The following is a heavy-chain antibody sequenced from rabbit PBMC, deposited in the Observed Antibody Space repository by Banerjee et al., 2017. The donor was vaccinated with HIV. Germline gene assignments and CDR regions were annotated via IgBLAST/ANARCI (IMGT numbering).Heavy chain of an antibody. Sequence: QSLEESGGDLVKPGASLTLTCTVSGFSFNSSYWICWVRQAPGKGLEWIACIDAGYRGRTYYASWAKGRFTISKTSSTTVTLQMTSLTAADTATYFCARDGSGWGANFNLWGPGTLVTVS. D-gene: IGHD4-1*01. CDR1: GFSFNSSYW. CDR2: IDAGYRGRT. V-gene: IGHV1S40*01. CDR3: ARDGSGWGANFNL. J-gene: IGHJ4*01.